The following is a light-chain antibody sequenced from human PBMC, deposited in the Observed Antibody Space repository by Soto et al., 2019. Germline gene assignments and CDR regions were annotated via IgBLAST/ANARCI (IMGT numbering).Light chain of an antibody. J-gene: IGKJ1*01. V-gene: IGKV1-5*03. CDR3: QQYSNYLCT. CDR2: EAS. Sequence: DIQMTQSPSTLSASVGDRATITCRASQSIRYWLAWFQKKPGKAPRLLIYEASRLESGVTSRISGSGSGTEFTLTISSLQRDYFATYYRQQYSNYLCTLAKGTNV. CDR1: QSIRYW.